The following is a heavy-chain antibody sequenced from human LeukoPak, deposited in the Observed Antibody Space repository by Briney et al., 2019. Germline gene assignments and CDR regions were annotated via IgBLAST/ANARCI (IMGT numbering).Heavy chain of an antibody. J-gene: IGHJ5*02. CDR2: MNPNSGNT. D-gene: IGHD6-19*01. CDR1: GYTFISYD. V-gene: IGHV1-8*01. Sequence: GASVKVSCKASGYTFISYDINWVRQATGQGLEWMGWMNPNSGNTGYAQKFQGRVTMTRNTSISTAYMELSSLRSEDTAVYYCARGSSGWYRSVWFDPWGQGTLVTVSS. CDR3: ARGSSGWYRSVWFDP.